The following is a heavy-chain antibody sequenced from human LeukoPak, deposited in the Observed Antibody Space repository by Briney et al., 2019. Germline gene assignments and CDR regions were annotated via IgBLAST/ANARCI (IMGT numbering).Heavy chain of an antibody. CDR1: GFTLSSFG. V-gene: IGHV3-30*02. D-gene: IGHD1-1*01. CDR3: AKDGHWTFDY. J-gene: IGHJ4*02. Sequence: GGSLRLSCAADGFTLSSFGTHWDRQAPGRGRAWVALLGQEGTNKYYAESVKGRFTISTDYTKSTLFRQMDSLRPEDTAVYYCAKDGHWTFDYWGQGTLVTVSS. CDR2: LGQEGTNK.